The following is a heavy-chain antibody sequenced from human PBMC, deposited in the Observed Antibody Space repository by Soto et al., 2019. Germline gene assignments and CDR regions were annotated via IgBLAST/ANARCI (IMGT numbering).Heavy chain of an antibody. Sequence: GGSLRLSCAASGFTFSTYGMHWVRQAPGKGLEWVAVIWYDGSNKYYADSVKGRFTISRDNSKNTLYLQMNSLRAEDTAVYYCARVSTAMVYFDYWGQGTLVTVSS. J-gene: IGHJ4*02. V-gene: IGHV3-33*01. CDR3: ARVSTAMVYFDY. CDR1: GFTFSTYG. D-gene: IGHD5-18*01. CDR2: IWYDGSNK.